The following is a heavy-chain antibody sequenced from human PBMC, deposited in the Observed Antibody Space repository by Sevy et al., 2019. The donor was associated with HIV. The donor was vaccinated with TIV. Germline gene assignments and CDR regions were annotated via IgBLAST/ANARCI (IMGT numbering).Heavy chain of an antibody. CDR3: ARDMGGSYTPLDY. D-gene: IGHD3-10*01. CDR1: GFTFSSYS. CDR2: VSGKSGAI. V-gene: IGHV3-48*01. J-gene: IGHJ4*02. Sequence: GGYLRLSCAASGFTFSSYSMNWVRQAPEKGLERISFVSGKSGAINYADSVKGRFTISRDNAKNSLYLQMNSLRVDDTAVYYCARDMGGSYTPLDYWGQGTLVTVSS.